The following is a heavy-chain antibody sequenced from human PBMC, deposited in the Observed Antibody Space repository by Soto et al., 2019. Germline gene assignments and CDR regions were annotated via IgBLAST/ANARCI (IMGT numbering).Heavy chain of an antibody. Sequence: EVQLLESGGGLVQPGGSLRLSCAASGFPLSTYGMTWVRQAPGKGLEWVSAITGTGGNTYYVDSVKGRFTSSRDNSKNMLYLQVNSLRVEATAVYYCARIRGYWSGLDVWGQGTTVTVSS. V-gene: IGHV3-23*01. D-gene: IGHD2-8*02. CDR2: ITGTGGNT. CDR3: ARIRGYWSGLDV. CDR1: GFPLSTYG. J-gene: IGHJ6*02.